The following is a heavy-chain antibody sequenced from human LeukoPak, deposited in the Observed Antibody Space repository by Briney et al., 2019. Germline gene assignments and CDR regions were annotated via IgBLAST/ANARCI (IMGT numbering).Heavy chain of an antibody. J-gene: IGHJ4*02. CDR2: IYSGGST. D-gene: IGHD2-15*01. Sequence: LRLSCAASGFTXXSNYXSWVRQAPGKGLEWVSVIYSGGSTYYADSVKGRFTISRDNSKNTLYLQMNSLRAEDTAVYYCANLNIVVVVAAIYWGQGTLVTVSS. CDR1: GFTXXSNY. V-gene: IGHV3-53*01. CDR3: ANLNIVVVVAAIY.